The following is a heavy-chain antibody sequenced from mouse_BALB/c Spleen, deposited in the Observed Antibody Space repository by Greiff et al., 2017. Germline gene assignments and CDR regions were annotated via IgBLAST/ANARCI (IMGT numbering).Heavy chain of an antibody. CDR3: ARNYGNYVAWFAY. CDR1: GYSITSGYY. Sequence: EVKLMESGPGLVKPSQSLSLTCSVTGYSITSGYYWNWIRQFPGNKLEWMGYISYDGSNNYNPSLKNRISITRDTSKNQFFLKLNSVTTEDTATYYCARNYGNYVAWFAYWGQGTLVTVSA. D-gene: IGHD2-1*01. V-gene: IGHV3-6*02. CDR2: ISYDGSN. J-gene: IGHJ3*01.